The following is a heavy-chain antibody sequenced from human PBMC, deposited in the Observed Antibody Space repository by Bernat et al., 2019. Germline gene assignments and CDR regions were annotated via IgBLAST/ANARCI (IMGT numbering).Heavy chain of an antibody. CDR2: IWYDGTTR. V-gene: IGHV3-33*01. Sequence: QVQLVESGGGVVQPGRSLRLSCAASGFILSGYGMHWVRQTPDEGLEWLAVIWYDGTTRYYADSVKGRFTISRDNSENMVYLQLNSLRAEDTAVYFCARDPEPYCSTTSCYGEYWGQGTLVTVSS. J-gene: IGHJ4*02. CDR3: ARDPEPYCSTTSCYGEY. CDR1: GFILSGYG. D-gene: IGHD2-2*01.